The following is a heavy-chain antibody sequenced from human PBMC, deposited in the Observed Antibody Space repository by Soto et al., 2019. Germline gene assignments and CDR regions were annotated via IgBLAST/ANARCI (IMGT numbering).Heavy chain of an antibody. CDR3: ARQDLYYYDSSGYPVFHGMGV. CDR1: GYSFTSYW. Sequence: PGESLKISCKGSGYSFTSYWIGWVRQMPGKGLEWMGIIYPGDSDTRYSPSFQGQVTISADKSISTASLQWSSLKASDTAMYYCARQDLYYYDSSGYPVFHGMGVWGQGTTVTVSS. J-gene: IGHJ6*02. V-gene: IGHV5-51*01. D-gene: IGHD3-22*01. CDR2: IYPGDSDT.